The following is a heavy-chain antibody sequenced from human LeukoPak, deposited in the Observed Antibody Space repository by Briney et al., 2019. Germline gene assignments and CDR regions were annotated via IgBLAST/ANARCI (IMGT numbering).Heavy chain of an antibody. CDR1: GYTFIIYG. V-gene: IGHV1-18*01. CDR3: ARDKGKWEHWRYFDY. D-gene: IGHD1-26*01. CDR2: ISAYNGDT. J-gene: IGHJ4*02. Sequence: GASVKVSFKASGYTFIIYGISWVRQAPGQGVEGMGWISAYNGDTNYAQSLQGRVTMTTETSTNTAYMELRSLRSDDTALYFCARDKGKWEHWRYFDYWGQGTLVTVSS.